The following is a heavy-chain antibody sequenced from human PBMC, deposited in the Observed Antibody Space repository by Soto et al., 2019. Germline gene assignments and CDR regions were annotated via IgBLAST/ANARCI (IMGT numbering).Heavy chain of an antibody. CDR1: GGTFNSHT. D-gene: IGHD5-18*01. CDR3: ARDERGYNYVSDYGLDV. J-gene: IGHJ6*02. Sequence: QVQLVQSGAELKKPGSSVKVSYEASGGTFNSHTIIAWVRQAPGQGPEWMGRIIPTLDIVDYAQKFQDRVTITADRPTNTAFMELRSLVSEDTAVYYCARDERGYNYVSDYGLDVWGQGTMVTVS. CDR2: IIPTLDIV. V-gene: IGHV1-69*08.